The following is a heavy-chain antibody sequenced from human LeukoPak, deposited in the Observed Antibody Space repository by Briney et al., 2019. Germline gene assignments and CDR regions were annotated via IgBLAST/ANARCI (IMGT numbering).Heavy chain of an antibody. CDR3: ARTNVDTAMVGDDY. J-gene: IGHJ4*02. CDR2: ISGGGGST. CDR1: GFTFSSYA. Sequence: GGSLRLSCAASGFTFSSYAMTWVRQAPGKGLEWVSGISGGGGSTYYADSVKGRFTISRDNAKNSLYLQMNSLRAEDTAVYYCARTNVDTAMVGDDYWGQGTLVTVSS. D-gene: IGHD5-18*01. V-gene: IGHV3-23*01.